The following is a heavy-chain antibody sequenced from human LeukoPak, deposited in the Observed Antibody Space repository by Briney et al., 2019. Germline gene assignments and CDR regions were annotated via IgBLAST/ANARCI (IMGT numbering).Heavy chain of an antibody. Sequence: ASVKVSCKASGYSFRSYYMHWVRQAPGQGLEWMGIINPSGDSTTYAQKFQGRVTMTRDTSTRTVYMELSSLRYDDTAVYYCARENDYGNNWFDPWGQGTLVTVSS. V-gene: IGHV1-46*01. CDR1: GYSFRSYY. J-gene: IGHJ5*02. CDR2: INPSGDST. CDR3: ARENDYGNNWFDP. D-gene: IGHD4-17*01.